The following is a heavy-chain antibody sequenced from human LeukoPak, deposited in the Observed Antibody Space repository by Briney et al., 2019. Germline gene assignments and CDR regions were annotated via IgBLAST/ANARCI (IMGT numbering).Heavy chain of an antibody. D-gene: IGHD5-12*01. CDR2: IYTSGGT. CDR3: ARAVSGYHRPAYDI. CDR1: GGSISSGSYY. J-gene: IGHJ3*02. V-gene: IGHV4-61*02. Sequence: SETLSLTCTVSGGSISSGSYYWSWIRQPAGKGLEWIGRIYTSGGTNYNPSIKSRLTISVDTSKNQFSLKLSSVTAADTDVYYCARAVSGYHRPAYDIWGQGKMITVSS.